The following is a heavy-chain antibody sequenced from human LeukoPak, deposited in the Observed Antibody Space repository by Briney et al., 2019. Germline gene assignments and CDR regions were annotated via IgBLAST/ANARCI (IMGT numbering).Heavy chain of an antibody. Sequence: AASVKVSCKASGYTFTSYGISWVRQAPGQGLEWMGWISAYSGNTNYAQKLQGRVTMTTDTSTSTAYMELRSLRSDATAVYYCARTGQGGFIAARRFLADYWGQGTLVTVSS. J-gene: IGHJ4*02. CDR1: GYTFTSYG. V-gene: IGHV1-18*01. D-gene: IGHD6-6*01. CDR3: ARTGQGGFIAARRFLADY. CDR2: ISAYSGNT.